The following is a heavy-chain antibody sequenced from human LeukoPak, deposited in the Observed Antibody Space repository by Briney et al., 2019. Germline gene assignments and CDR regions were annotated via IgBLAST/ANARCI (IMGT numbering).Heavy chain of an antibody. CDR1: GGSISIYY. CDR2: IYYSGST. V-gene: IGHV4-59*01. D-gene: IGHD5-18*01. J-gene: IGHJ6*03. Sequence: PSETLSLTCTVSGGSISIYYWTWIRQPPGKGLEWIGYIYYSGSTNYNPSLKSRVTISVDTSKNQFSLKLSSVTAADTALYYCAGGYIYGSTYYYMDVWGKGTTVTISS. CDR3: AGGYIYGSTYYYMDV.